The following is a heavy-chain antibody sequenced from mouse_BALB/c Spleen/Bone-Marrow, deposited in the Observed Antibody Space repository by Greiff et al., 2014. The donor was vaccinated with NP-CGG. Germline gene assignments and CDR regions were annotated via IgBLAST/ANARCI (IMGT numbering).Heavy chain of an antibody. D-gene: IGHD2-10*02. Sequence: LVESGAELVRPGTSVKVSRKASGYAFTNYLIEWVKQRPGQGLEWIGVINPGSGGTNYNEKFKGKATLTADKSSSTAYMQLSSLTSDDSAVYFCARSGYGNYFYAMDYWGQGTSVTVSS. V-gene: IGHV1-54*03. CDR2: INPGSGGT. CDR3: ARSGYGNYFYAMDY. CDR1: GYAFTNYL. J-gene: IGHJ4*01.